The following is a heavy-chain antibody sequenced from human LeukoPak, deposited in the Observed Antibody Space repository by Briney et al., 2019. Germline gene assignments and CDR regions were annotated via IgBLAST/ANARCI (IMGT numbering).Heavy chain of an antibody. Sequence: PGASLRLSCAASGFTFSSYAMSWVRQAPGKELEWVSAISGSGGSTYYADSVKGRFTISRDNSKNTLYLQMNSLRAEDTAVYYCAKDWNLRSKNGYYFDYWGQGTLVTVSS. CDR1: GFTFSSYA. CDR3: AKDWNLRSKNGYYFDY. J-gene: IGHJ4*02. D-gene: IGHD4-17*01. CDR2: ISGSGGST. V-gene: IGHV3-23*01.